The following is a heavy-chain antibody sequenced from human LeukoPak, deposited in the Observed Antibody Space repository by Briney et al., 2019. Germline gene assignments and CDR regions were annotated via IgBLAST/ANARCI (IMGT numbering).Heavy chain of an antibody. CDR1: GGSISSSSYY. D-gene: IGHD3-10*01. Sequence: SETLSLTCTVSGGSISSSSYYWGWIRQPPGKGLEWIGSIYYSGSTYYNPSLKSRVTISVDTSKNQFSLKLSSVTAADTAVYYCARVRRPRGSGSYYDAWGQGTLVTVSS. CDR2: IYYSGST. CDR3: ARVRRPRGSGSYYDA. V-gene: IGHV4-39*07. J-gene: IGHJ5*02.